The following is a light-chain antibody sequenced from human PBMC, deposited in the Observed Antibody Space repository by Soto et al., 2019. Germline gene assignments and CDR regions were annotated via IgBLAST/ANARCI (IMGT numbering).Light chain of an antibody. CDR3: HQYKNSPPIT. V-gene: IGKV3-15*01. CDR2: VAS. CDR1: QGVSSH. J-gene: IGKJ5*01. Sequence: DIVMTQSPATMSVSLGERATISCRSSQGVSSHLACYQHKPGQAPRRLIYVASTRATGIPARSSGSRSGTEYSPTISSLLSQDYSAYYCHQYKNSPPITFGEGTQVDIK.